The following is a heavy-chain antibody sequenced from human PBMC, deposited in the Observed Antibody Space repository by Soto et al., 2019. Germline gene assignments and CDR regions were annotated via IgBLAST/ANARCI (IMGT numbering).Heavy chain of an antibody. CDR1: GFTFNIYA. D-gene: IGHD2-21*01. Sequence: QVQLVESGGGVVQPGGSLRLSCAASGFTFNIYAMHWVRQAPGKGLEWVAVISYDGSNKYYGDSVKGRFTISRDNSKNTLYLQMNSLTAEDTAVYYCVRDYLQENPRGLVGWGQGTLVTVSS. V-gene: IGHV3-30-3*01. J-gene: IGHJ4*02. CDR2: ISYDGSNK. CDR3: VRDYLQENPRGLVG.